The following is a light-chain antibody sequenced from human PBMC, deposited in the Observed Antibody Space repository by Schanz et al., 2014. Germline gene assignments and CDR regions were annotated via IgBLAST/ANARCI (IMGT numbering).Light chain of an antibody. Sequence: QSALIQPPSVSGSPGQSVTISCTGTSSDVGSYDYVSWYQQHPGTVPKPMIYNVNTRPSGVPDRFSGSKSGNTASLTISGLQAEDDADYYCCSYAGSPYVFGTGTKLTVL. CDR1: SSDVGSYDY. J-gene: IGLJ1*01. V-gene: IGLV2-11*01. CDR3: CSYAGSPYV. CDR2: NVN.